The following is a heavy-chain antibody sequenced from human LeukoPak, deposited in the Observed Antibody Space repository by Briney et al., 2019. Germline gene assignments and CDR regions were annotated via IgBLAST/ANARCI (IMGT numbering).Heavy chain of an antibody. CDR1: GYTFTSYY. J-gene: IGHJ5*02. V-gene: IGHV1-46*01. CDR3: ARDRGYGIDSFDP. Sequence: ASVKVSCKASGYTFTSYYMHWVRQAPGQGLEWMGIINPSGGSTSYAQKFQGRVTMTTDTSTSTAYMELKSLTSDDTAVYYCARDRGYGIDSFDPWGQGTLVTVSS. CDR2: INPSGGST. D-gene: IGHD5-18*01.